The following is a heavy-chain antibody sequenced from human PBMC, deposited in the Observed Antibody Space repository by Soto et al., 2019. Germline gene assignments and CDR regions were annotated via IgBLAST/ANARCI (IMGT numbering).Heavy chain of an antibody. CDR3: ARGRTMVNAFDI. J-gene: IGHJ3*02. Sequence: SETLSLTCAVSGYSISSGYYWGWIRQPPGKGLEWIGSIYHSGSTYYNPSLKSRVTISVDTSKNQFSLKLSSVTAADTAVYYCARGRTMVNAFDIWGQGTMVTVS. CDR2: IYHSGST. D-gene: IGHD3-10*01. V-gene: IGHV4-38-2*01. CDR1: GYSISSGYY.